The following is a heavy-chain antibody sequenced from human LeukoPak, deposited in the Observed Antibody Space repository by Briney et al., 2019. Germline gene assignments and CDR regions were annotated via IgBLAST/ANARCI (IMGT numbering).Heavy chain of an antibody. D-gene: IGHD5-24*01. J-gene: IGHJ4*02. CDR1: GGSISSSSYY. CDR2: IYYSGST. Sequence: PSETLPLTCTVSGGSISSSSYYWGWIRQPPGKGLEWIGSIYYSGSTYYNPSLKSRVTISVDTSKNQFSLKLSSVTAADTAVYYCAREAIEMATSYFDYWGQGTLVTVSS. CDR3: AREAIEMATSYFDY. V-gene: IGHV4-39*07.